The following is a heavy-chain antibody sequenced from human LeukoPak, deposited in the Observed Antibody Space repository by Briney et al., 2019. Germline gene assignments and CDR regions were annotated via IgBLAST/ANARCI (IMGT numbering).Heavy chain of an antibody. CDR1: GFTFSSYS. V-gene: IGHV3-48*04. CDR3: ARVRYGVKDYYYYYYMDV. D-gene: IGHD4-17*01. CDR2: ISSSGSTI. Sequence: GGSLRLSCAASGFTFSSYSMSWVRQAPGKGLEWVSYISSSGSTIYYADSVKGRFTISRDNAKNSLYLQMNSLRAEDTAVYYCARVRYGVKDYYYYYYMDVWGKGTTVTVSS. J-gene: IGHJ6*03.